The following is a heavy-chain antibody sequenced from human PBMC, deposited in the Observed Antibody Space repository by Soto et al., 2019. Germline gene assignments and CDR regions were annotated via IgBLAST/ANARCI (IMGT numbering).Heavy chain of an antibody. D-gene: IGHD3-22*01. CDR2: INWNSGSI. CDR1: GFTFEDYA. Sequence: EVQLVESGGGLVQPGRSLRLSCAAFGFTFEDYAMHWIRQTPGKGLEWVAGINWNSGSIGYADSVKGRFTISRDNANISLYLKMDSLRTEDTALYFCAKGRGALAVVSNWFDPWGQGTLGTVSS. J-gene: IGHJ5*02. V-gene: IGHV3-9*01. CDR3: AKGRGALAVVSNWFDP.